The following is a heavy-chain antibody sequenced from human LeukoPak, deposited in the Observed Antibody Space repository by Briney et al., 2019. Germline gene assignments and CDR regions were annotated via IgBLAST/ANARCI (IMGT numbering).Heavy chain of an antibody. D-gene: IGHD1-26*01. CDR1: GGSISSSSYY. CDR3: ARVPLVSGVDY. V-gene: IGHV4-39*07. CDR2: IYYSGST. Sequence: TASETLSLTCTVSGGSISSSSYYWGWIRQPPGKGLEWIGSIYYSGSTYYNPSLKSRVTISVDTSKNQFSLKLSSVTAADSAVYYCARVPLVSGVDYWGQGTLVTVSS. J-gene: IGHJ4*02.